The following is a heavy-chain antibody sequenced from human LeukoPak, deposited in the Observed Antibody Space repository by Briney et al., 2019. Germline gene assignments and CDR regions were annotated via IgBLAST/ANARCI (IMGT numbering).Heavy chain of an antibody. CDR3: ARSTGSWYTFDY. J-gene: IGHJ4*02. D-gene: IGHD6-13*01. Sequence: GGSLRLSCAASGFTFSNAWMNWVRQAPGKGLEWVAVISYDGSNKYYADSVKGRFTISRDNSKNTLYLQMNSLRAEDTAVYYCARSTGSWYTFDYWGQGTLVTVSS. V-gene: IGHV3-30*03. CDR2: ISYDGSNK. CDR1: GFTFSNAW.